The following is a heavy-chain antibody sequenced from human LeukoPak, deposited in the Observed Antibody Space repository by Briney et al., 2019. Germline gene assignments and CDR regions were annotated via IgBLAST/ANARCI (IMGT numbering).Heavy chain of an antibody. CDR3: ARALGGAEYYFDY. D-gene: IGHD1-26*01. V-gene: IGHV4-34*01. CDR2: INHGGRT. Sequence: SETLSLTCAVYGGSFSTHYWSWIRQSPGKGLEWIGEINHGGRTKYNPSLKSRVTISIDTSKNQFSLKLSSVTAADTAVYYCARALGGAEYYFDYWGQGTLVTVSS. CDR1: GGSFSTHY. J-gene: IGHJ4*02.